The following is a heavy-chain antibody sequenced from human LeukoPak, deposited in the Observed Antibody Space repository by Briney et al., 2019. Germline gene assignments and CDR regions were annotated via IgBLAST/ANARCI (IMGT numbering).Heavy chain of an antibody. J-gene: IGHJ4*02. D-gene: IGHD2-2*01. CDR1: GFTFGDYA. Sequence: PGGSLRLSCTASGFTFGDYAMSWVRQAPGKGLEWVGFIRSKAYGGTTEYAASVKGRSTISRDDSKSIAYLQMNSLKTEDTAVYYCTRYRDIVVVPAAIVDYWGQGTLVTVSS. V-gene: IGHV3-49*04. CDR3: TRYRDIVVVPAAIVDY. CDR2: IRSKAYGGTT.